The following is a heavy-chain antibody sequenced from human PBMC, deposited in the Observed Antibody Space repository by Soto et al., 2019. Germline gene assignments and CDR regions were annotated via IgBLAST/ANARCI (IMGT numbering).Heavy chain of an antibody. CDR2: INHSGST. D-gene: IGHD2-8*02. CDR1: GGSFSGYY. J-gene: IGHJ4*02. V-gene: IGHV4-34*01. CDR3: ARDKITGLFDY. Sequence: SETLSLTWAVYGGSFSGYYWTWFRQPPETGLEWIGEINHSGSTNYNPSLKSRVTISVDTSKNQFSLKLTSVTAADTAVYYCARDKITGLFDYWGQGTLVTVS.